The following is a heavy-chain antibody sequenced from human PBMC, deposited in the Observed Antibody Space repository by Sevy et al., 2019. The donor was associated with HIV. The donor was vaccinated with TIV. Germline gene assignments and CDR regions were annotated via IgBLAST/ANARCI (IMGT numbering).Heavy chain of an antibody. V-gene: IGHV3-21*01. CDR2: ISSDSGYI. Sequence: LGGSLRLSCTASGFTFSSYTINWVRQAPGKGLEWVSSISSDSGYIYNADSVKGRFTTSRDNTKNSLFLQMNSLRAEDTAVYYCARVPIIAADGMYYFDYWGQGTLVTVSS. D-gene: IGHD6-13*01. CDR3: ARVPIIAADGMYYFDY. J-gene: IGHJ4*02. CDR1: GFTFSSYT.